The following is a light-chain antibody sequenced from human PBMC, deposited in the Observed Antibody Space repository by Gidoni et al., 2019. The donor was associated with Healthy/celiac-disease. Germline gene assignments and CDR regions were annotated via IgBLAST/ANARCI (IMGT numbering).Light chain of an antibody. J-gene: IGKJ1*01. V-gene: IGKV1-39*01. CDR3: QQSYSAPWT. Sequence: DIQMTQSPSSLSASVGDRVTITCRASQSISSYLNLYQQKPGKAPKLLIYAASSLQSGVPSRFSGSGSGTDFTLTINSLQPEDFATFYCQQSYSAPWTFGQGTKVEIK. CDR1: QSISSY. CDR2: AAS.